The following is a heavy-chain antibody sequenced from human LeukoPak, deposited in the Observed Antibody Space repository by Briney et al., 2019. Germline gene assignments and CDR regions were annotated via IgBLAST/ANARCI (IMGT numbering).Heavy chain of an antibody. J-gene: IGHJ4*02. CDR3: ARGVIGGSSWHWDY. V-gene: IGHV4-59*01. D-gene: IGHD6-13*01. CDR2: IYYSGST. Sequence: SETLSLTCTVSGGSISSYYWSWIRQPPGKGLEWIGYIYYSGSTNYNPSLKSRVTISVDTSKNQFSLKLSSVTAADTAVYYCARGVIGGSSWHWDYWGQGTLVTVSS. CDR1: GGSISSYY.